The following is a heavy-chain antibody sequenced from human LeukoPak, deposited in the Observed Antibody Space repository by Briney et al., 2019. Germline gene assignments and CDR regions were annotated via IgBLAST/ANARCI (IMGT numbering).Heavy chain of an antibody. CDR2: IKQDGSEK. D-gene: IGHD5-18*01. CDR3: ARVEGGYTYVYDY. J-gene: IGHJ4*02. V-gene: IGHV3-7*01. Sequence: HPGGSLRLSCAASGFTFSSYWMSWVRQAPGKGLEWVANIKQDGSEKYYVDSVKGRFTISRDNAKNSLWLQMNSLRAEDTAVYYCARVEGGYTYVYDYWGQGTPVTVSS. CDR1: GFTFSSYW.